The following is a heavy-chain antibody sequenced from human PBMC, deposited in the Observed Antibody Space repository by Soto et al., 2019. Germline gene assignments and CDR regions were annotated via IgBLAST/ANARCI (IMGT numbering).Heavy chain of an antibody. J-gene: IGHJ6*03. CDR2: IYYSGST. CDR3: ARATVTFRGGYYYYYYMDV. V-gene: IGHV4-59*01. Sequence: QVQLQESGPGLVKPSETLSLTCTVSGGSISSYYWSWIRQPPGKGLEWIGYIYYSGSTNYNPSLKSRVTISVDTSKIQFSLKLSSVTAADTAVYYCARATVTFRGGYYYYYYMDVWGKGTTVTVSS. D-gene: IGHD4-17*01. CDR1: GGSISSYY.